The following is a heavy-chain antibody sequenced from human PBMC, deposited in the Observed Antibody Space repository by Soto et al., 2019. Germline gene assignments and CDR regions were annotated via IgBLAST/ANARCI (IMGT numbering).Heavy chain of an antibody. J-gene: IGHJ4*02. D-gene: IGHD7-27*01. V-gene: IGHV2-26*01. Sequence: QDTLKESGPVLVKPTETLTLTCTVSGFSLSNARMGVSWIRQPPGKALEWLAHIFSNDEKSYSTSLKSRLTISKDTSKSQVVLTMTNMDPVDTATYYCARITLPANWGFWGPLNWGQGTLVTVSS. CDR3: ARITLPANWGFWGPLN. CDR2: IFSNDEK. CDR1: GFSLSNARMG.